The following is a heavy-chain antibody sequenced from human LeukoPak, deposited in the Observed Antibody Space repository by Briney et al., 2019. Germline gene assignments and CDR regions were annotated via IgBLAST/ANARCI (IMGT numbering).Heavy chain of an antibody. CDR1: GGTFSSYA. V-gene: IGHV1-69*05. Sequence: SVKVSCKASGGTFSSYAISWVRQAPGKGLEWMGGIIPIFGTANYAQKFQGRVTMTRDTSISTAYMELRRLRSDDTAVYYCARDPGRYFDYWGQGTLVTVSS. J-gene: IGHJ4*02. CDR3: ARDPGRYFDY. CDR2: IIPIFGTA.